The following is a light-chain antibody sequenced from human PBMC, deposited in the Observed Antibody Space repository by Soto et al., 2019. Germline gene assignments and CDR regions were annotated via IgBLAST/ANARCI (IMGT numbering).Light chain of an antibody. Sequence: QSALTQPASVSGSVGQSITISCTGTSSDVGDYNFVSWYQHHPGKAPKLIIYEVTTRPSGVSDRFSGSKSGNTASLTISGLPAEDAADYYCTSYTSDSGVFGTGTKVTVL. J-gene: IGLJ1*01. CDR1: SSDVGDYNF. CDR3: TSYTSDSGV. V-gene: IGLV2-14*01. CDR2: EVT.